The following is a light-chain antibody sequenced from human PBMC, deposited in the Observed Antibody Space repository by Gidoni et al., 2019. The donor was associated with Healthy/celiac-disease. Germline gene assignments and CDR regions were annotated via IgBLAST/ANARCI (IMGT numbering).Light chain of an antibody. CDR2: DAS. J-gene: IGKJ1*01. CDR3: QQRSNWPPWT. Sequence: EIVLTQSPATLSLSPGKRAPLSCRASQSVSSYLAWYQQKPGQAPRLLIYDASNRATGIPARFSGSGSGTDFTLTISSLEPEDFAVYYCQQRSNWPPWTFGQGTKVEIK. V-gene: IGKV3-11*01. CDR1: QSVSSY.